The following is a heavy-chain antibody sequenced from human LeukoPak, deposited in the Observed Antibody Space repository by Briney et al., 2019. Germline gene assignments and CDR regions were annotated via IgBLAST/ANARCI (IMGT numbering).Heavy chain of an antibody. CDR2: ISATGSYI. V-gene: IGHV3-21*01. Sequence: PGGSLRLSCAASGFTFSGYSMNWVRQAPGKGLEWVSSISATGSYIYYADSVKGRFTISRDNAKNSLYLQMNSLRAEDTAVYYCARGPDIVVVPAANDFDYWGQGTLVTVSS. CDR1: GFTFSGYS. D-gene: IGHD2-2*01. CDR3: ARGPDIVVVPAANDFDY. J-gene: IGHJ4*02.